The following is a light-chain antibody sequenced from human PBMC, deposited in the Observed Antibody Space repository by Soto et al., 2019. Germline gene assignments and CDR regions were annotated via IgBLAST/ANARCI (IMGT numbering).Light chain of an antibody. V-gene: IGKV3-20*01. CDR1: QSVSKSF. CDR3: QQYGESSYA. J-gene: IGKJ2*01. Sequence: EIVLTQSPGTLTLSPGETSTLSCRASQSVSKSFLTLYQQKTGQGPRLIIYVASSRATGLPDRFSGVRSGIDFTLNLNLLEPEDFTVYYCQQYGESSYAFGQYTKLQIK. CDR2: VAS.